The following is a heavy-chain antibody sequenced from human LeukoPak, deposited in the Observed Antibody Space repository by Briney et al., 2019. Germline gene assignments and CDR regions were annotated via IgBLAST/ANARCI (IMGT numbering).Heavy chain of an antibody. V-gene: IGHV1-69*06. CDR2: IIPIFGTA. J-gene: IGHJ4*02. D-gene: IGHD5-24*01. Sequence: SVKVSCKASGGTFSSYAISWVRQAPGQGLEWMGGIIPIFGTANYAQKFQGRVTITADKSTSTAYMELSSLRSEATAVYYCASMGWLQFYFDYWGQGTLATVSS. CDR1: GGTFSSYA. CDR3: ASMGWLQFYFDY.